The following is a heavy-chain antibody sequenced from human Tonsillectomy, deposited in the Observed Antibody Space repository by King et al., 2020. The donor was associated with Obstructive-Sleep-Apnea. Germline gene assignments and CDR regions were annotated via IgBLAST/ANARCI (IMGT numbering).Heavy chain of an antibody. J-gene: IGHJ4*02. D-gene: IGHD6-19*01. CDR1: YGSTSSASYY. CDR3: ATRGGSGWYGA. V-gene: IGHV4-39*01. CDR2: VYFSWST. Sequence: LQLQESGPGLVEPSETLSLTCTVSYGSTSSASYYWDWILQPRGRGLEWIGSVYFSWSTYYHPSLKRRVTISVDTSKNQFSLKLTSVTAADTAVYYCATRGGSGWYGAWGQGTLVTVSS.